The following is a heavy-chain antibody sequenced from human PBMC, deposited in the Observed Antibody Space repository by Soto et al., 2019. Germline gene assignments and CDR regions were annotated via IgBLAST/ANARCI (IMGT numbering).Heavy chain of an antibody. V-gene: IGHV4-39*01. D-gene: IGHD3-10*01. CDR2: IYYSGST. Sequence: SETLSLTCTVSGGSISSSSYYWGWIRQPPGKGLEWIGSIYYSGSTYYNPSLKSRVTISVDTSKNQFSLKLSSVTAADTAVYYCAGLGDTYYGSGMEDFDYWGQGTLVTVSS. CDR1: GGSISSSSYY. CDR3: AGLGDTYYGSGMEDFDY. J-gene: IGHJ4*02.